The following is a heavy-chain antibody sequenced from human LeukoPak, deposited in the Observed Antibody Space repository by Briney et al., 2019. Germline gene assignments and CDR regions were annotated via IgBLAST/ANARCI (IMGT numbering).Heavy chain of an antibody. CDR3: ATSSGYGFLFEY. D-gene: IGHD3-22*01. J-gene: IGHJ4*02. CDR2: FDPEDGET. Sequence: ASVKVSCKVSGYNPTKFSIHWVRQAPGKGFEWMGGFDPEDGETIYAQNFQGRVTMTEDTSTDTAYMEVRSLRSEDTAVYYCATSSGYGFLFEYWGQGTLVTVSS. V-gene: IGHV1-24*01. CDR1: GYNPTKFS.